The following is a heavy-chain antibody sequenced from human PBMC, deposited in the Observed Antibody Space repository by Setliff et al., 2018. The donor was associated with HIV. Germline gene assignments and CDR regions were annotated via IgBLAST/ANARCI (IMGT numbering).Heavy chain of an antibody. J-gene: IGHJ3*02. V-gene: IGHV4-31*03. CDR1: GGSISSGGYY. Sequence: SETLSLTCTVSGGSISSGGYYWSWIRQHPGRGLEWIGYIYYSGNTYCNPSLKSRLTISVDTSKNHFSLKLSSVTAADTAVYYCARAFCSSASCYGGGDAFDIWGQGTMVTVSS. D-gene: IGHD2-2*01. CDR3: ARAFCSSASCYGGGDAFDI. CDR2: IYYSGNT.